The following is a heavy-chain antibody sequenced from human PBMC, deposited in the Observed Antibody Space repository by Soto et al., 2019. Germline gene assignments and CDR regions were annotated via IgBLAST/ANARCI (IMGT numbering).Heavy chain of an antibody. D-gene: IGHD1-1*01. CDR1: GGTFSNYV. CDR3: ARGWNDFPH. J-gene: IGHJ1*01. CDR2: IIPISGTA. Sequence: QVQLVQSGAEVKKPGSSVKVSCKASGGTFSNYVITWVRQAPGQGLECMGGIIPISGTANYAQKFQGRVTITADEHTCTVYMELSSLRSEDTAVYYCARGWNDFPHWGQGTLVTVSS. V-gene: IGHV1-69*01.